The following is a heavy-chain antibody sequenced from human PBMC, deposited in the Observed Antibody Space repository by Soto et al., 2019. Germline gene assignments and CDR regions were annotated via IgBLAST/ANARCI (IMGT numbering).Heavy chain of an antibody. CDR1: GFTFSSYW. CDR2: IKFDGSNT. CDR3: ARGVPNYYAMDV. V-gene: IGHV3-74*01. Sequence: EVQLVESGGGLVQPGGSLRLSCAASGFTFSSYWMHWVRQAPGKGLVWVSRIKFDGSNTDYADSVKGRFTISRDNAKNTLYLQMHSLRAEDTTLYYCARGVPNYYAMDVWGQGTTVTVSS. J-gene: IGHJ6*02.